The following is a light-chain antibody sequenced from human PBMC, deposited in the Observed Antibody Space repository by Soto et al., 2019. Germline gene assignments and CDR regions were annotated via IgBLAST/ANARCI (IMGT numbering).Light chain of an antibody. V-gene: IGKV3-20*01. CDR2: GVS. J-gene: IGKJ1*01. CDR1: QSVSSSY. Sequence: EIVLPQSPGTLSLSRGERATLSCRASQSVSSSYLAWYQQNPGQAPRHLIYGVSNRATGIPDRFSASGSETDFTLTISRLEPEDFAVYYCQQYGGSPRTFGQGTKVDIK. CDR3: QQYGGSPRT.